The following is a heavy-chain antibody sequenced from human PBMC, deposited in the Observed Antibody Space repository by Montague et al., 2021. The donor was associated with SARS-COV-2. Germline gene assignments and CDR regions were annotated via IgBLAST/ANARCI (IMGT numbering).Heavy chain of an antibody. Sequence: PPLVKPTQTLTLTCTFSGFSLSTSGMCMTWICQPPGKALGWLARIDWDGDKYYNTSLKSRLTISKDTSKNLVVLTMTNMDPVDTATYYCARGPSDTYYYNGMDVWGRGTTVTVSS. J-gene: IGHJ6*02. CDR1: GFSLSTSGMC. CDR3: ARGPSDTYYYNGMDV. V-gene: IGHV2-70*11. CDR2: IDWDGDK.